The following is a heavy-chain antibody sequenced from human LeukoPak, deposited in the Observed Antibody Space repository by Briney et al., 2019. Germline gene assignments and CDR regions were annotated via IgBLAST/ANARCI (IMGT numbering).Heavy chain of an antibody. CDR1: GYTFTDYF. D-gene: IGHD3-10*01. CDR3: AREEGFGEFPFDY. Sequence: ASVKVSCKASGYTFTDYFLHWVRQAPGQGLEWMGWINPNSGGTNYAQKLQGRVTMTTDTSTSTAYMELRSLRSDDTAVYYCAREEGFGEFPFDYWGQGTLVTVSS. CDR2: INPNSGGT. V-gene: IGHV1-2*02. J-gene: IGHJ4*02.